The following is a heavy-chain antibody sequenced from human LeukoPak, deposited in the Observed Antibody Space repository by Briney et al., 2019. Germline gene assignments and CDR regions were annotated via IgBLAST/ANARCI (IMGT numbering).Heavy chain of an antibody. D-gene: IGHD2-2*01. CDR1: GYSISSGYY. J-gene: IGHJ4*02. Sequence: PSETLSLTCTVSGYSISSGYYWGWIRQPPGKGLEWIGSIYHSGSTYYNPSLKSRVTISVDTSKNQFSLKLSSVTAADTAVYYCARLGYCSSTSCSFGDIDYWGQGTLVTVSS. CDR3: ARLGYCSSTSCSFGDIDY. CDR2: IYHSGST. V-gene: IGHV4-38-2*02.